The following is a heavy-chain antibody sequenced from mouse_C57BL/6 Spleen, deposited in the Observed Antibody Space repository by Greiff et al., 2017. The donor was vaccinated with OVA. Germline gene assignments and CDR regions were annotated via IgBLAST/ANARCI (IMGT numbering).Heavy chain of an antibody. Sequence: EVQLQQSGPELVKPGASVKMSCKASGYTFTDYNMHWVKQSHGKSLEWIGYINPNNGGTSYNQKFKGKATLTVNKSSSTAYMELRSLTSEDSAVYYCVNYDYDAGFDYWGQGTTLTVSS. D-gene: IGHD2-4*01. J-gene: IGHJ2*01. CDR3: VNYDYDAGFDY. V-gene: IGHV1-22*01. CDR2: INPNNGGT. CDR1: GYTFTDYN.